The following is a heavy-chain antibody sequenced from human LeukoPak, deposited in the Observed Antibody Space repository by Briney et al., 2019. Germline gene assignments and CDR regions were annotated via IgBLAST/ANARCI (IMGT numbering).Heavy chain of an antibody. D-gene: IGHD3-10*01. Sequence: GGSLRLSCAASGFTFDDYAMHWVRQAPGKGLEWVSGISWNSGSIGYADSVKGRFTISRDNAKNSLYLQMNGLRAEDTALYYCAKWRGRVGLLWFGESRGGAFDIWGQGTMVTVSS. V-gene: IGHV3-9*01. CDR2: ISWNSGSI. J-gene: IGHJ3*02. CDR1: GFTFDDYA. CDR3: AKWRGRVGLLWFGESRGGAFDI.